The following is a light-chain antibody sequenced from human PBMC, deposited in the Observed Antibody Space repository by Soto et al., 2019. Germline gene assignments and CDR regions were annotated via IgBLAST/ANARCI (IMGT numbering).Light chain of an antibody. CDR2: EVS. CDR3: CSYAGSSTYV. J-gene: IGLJ1*01. V-gene: IGLV2-23*02. CDR1: SSDVGSYNL. Sequence: QSVLTQPDSVSGSPGQSITISCTGTSSDVGSYNLVSWYQQHPGKAPKLMIYEVSKRPSGVSNRFSGSKSGNTASLTISGLQAEDEADYYCCSYAGSSTYVFGTGTKVTVL.